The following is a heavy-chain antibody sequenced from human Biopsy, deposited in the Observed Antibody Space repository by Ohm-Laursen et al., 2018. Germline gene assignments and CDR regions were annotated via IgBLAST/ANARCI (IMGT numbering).Heavy chain of an antibody. CDR2: LYYNGFT. CDR1: GGSISSYY. J-gene: IGHJ4*02. V-gene: IGHV4-59*12. CDR3: ATSLPSHWGSAALEN. D-gene: IGHD6-6*01. Sequence: GTLSLTCSVSGGSISSYYWSWIRQPPGKGLEWIGFLYYNGFTNSNPSLKSRVTISEDRSKNQFSLKLKSVTAADTAVYYCATSLPSHWGSAALENWDQGILVTVSS.